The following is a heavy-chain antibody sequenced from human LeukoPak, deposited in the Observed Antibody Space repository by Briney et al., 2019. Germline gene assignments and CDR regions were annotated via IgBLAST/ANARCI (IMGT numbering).Heavy chain of an antibody. CDR3: ATQNSGSYLFDY. Sequence: SETLSLTWTVSGGSMSSSSYYWGWIRQPPGKGLEWIGSIYYSGSTYYNPSLKSRVTISVDTSKNQFSLKLSSVTAADTAVYYCATQNSGSYLFDYWGQGTLVTVSS. J-gene: IGHJ4*02. V-gene: IGHV4-39*01. CDR2: IYYSGST. D-gene: IGHD1-26*01. CDR1: GGSMSSSSYY.